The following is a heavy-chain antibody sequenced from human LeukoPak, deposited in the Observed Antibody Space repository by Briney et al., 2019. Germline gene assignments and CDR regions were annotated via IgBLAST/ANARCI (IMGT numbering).Heavy chain of an antibody. CDR1: GFSFRNYW. CDR3: ARGQMGEDDY. J-gene: IGHJ4*02. D-gene: IGHD3-16*01. CDR2: IRHDGTKK. V-gene: IGHV3-7*03. Sequence: GGSLRLSCVASGFSFRNYWMTWVRQAPGKGLEWVANIRHDGTKKYYVDPVKGRCTISRDNAKNSLYLQVNRLRVEDTAVYYCARGQMGEDDYWGQGTLVTVSS.